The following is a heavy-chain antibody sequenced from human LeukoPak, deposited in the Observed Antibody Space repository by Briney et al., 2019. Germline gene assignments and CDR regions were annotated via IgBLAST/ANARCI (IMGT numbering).Heavy chain of an antibody. J-gene: IGHJ5*02. CDR2: IYSGGST. D-gene: IGHD6-13*01. CDR1: GFTVSSNY. CDR3: ARVWAAAQGGPWFDP. V-gene: IGHV3-53*01. Sequence: GGYLRLSCAASGFTVSSNYMSWVRQAPGKGLEWVSVIYSGGSTYYADPVKGRFTISRDNSKNTLYLQMNSLRAEDTAVYYCARVWAAAQGGPWFDPWGQGTLVTVSS.